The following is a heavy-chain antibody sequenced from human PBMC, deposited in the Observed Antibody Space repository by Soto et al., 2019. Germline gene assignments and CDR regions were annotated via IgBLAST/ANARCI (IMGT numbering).Heavy chain of an antibody. V-gene: IGHV4-34*01. J-gene: IGHJ6*03. CDR1: GGSLSGYY. D-gene: IGHD3-9*01. CDR3: ASYHYLDLWTGSRHYMDV. Sequence: QVHLEQWGAGLLNPSETLSLTCAVYGGSLSGYYWSWVRQSPGKGLEWIGEINHSGTTNYNTSLKTRVTISADTSKHQFSLRLSSVTAADSAVYYCASYHYLDLWTGSRHYMDVWGRGTTVTVSS. CDR2: INHSGTT.